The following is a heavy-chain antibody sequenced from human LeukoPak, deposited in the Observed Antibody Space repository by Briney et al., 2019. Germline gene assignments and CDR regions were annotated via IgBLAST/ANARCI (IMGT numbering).Heavy chain of an antibody. V-gene: IGHV3-7*03. Sequence: GGSLRLSCAASGVTFSSYWMSWVRQAPGKGLEWVANIKKDGSEKYYVDSVKGRFTISRDNAKTSLYLQMNSLRAEDTAVYYCAKAGDYYGSGSYRDGFDIWGQGTRATVSS. CDR2: IKKDGSEK. CDR3: AKAGDYYGSGSYRDGFDI. J-gene: IGHJ3*02. CDR1: GVTFSSYW. D-gene: IGHD3-10*01.